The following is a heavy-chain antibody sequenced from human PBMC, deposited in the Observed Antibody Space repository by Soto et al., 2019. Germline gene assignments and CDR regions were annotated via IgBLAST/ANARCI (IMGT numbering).Heavy chain of an antibody. D-gene: IGHD2-15*01. CDR2: IYYSGST. V-gene: IGHV4-59*01. J-gene: IGHJ3*02. CDR1: GGSISSYY. Sequence: SETLSLTCTVSGGSISSYYWSWIRQPPGKGLEWIGYIYYSGSTNYNPSLKSRVTISVDTSKNQFSLKLSSVTAADTAVYYCARRTVVVVATKRGEGAFDIWGQGTMVTVSS. CDR3: ARRTVVVVATKRGEGAFDI.